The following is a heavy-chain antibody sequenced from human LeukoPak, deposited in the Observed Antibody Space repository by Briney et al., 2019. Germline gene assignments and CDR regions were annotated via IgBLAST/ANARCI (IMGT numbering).Heavy chain of an antibody. Sequence: PSETLSLTCTVSGGSISSYYWSWIRQPPGKGLEWIGDTYYSGSTNYNPSLQSRVTISVDTSKNQFSLKLSSVTAADTAVYYCARDQGSSWQVDYWGQGTLVTVSS. CDR3: ARDQGSSWQVDY. D-gene: IGHD6-13*01. CDR2: TYYSGST. CDR1: GGSISSYY. J-gene: IGHJ4*02. V-gene: IGHV4-59*12.